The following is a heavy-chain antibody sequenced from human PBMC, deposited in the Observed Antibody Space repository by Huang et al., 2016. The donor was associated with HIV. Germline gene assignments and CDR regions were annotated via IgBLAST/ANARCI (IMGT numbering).Heavy chain of an antibody. D-gene: IGHD3-22*01. CDR3: ARDPRIQSWLNFFDY. Sequence: EVQLVESGGGLVQPGGSLRLSCAASGFRISSYWMHWVRQAPGKGRVGVSRINSDGSSTSYADSVKGRFTISRDNAKNTLYLQMNSLRAEDTAVYYCARDPRIQSWLNFFDYWGQGTLVSVSS. CDR1: GFRISSYW. V-gene: IGHV3-74*01. CDR2: INSDGSST. J-gene: IGHJ4*02.